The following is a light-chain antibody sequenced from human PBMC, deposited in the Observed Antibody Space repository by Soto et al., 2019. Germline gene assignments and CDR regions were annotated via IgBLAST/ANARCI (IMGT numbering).Light chain of an antibody. CDR1: SSDIGNYYY. CDR3: SSYAGSNNLV. J-gene: IGLJ2*01. Sequence: QSVLTQPPSASGSPGQSVTISCTGTSSDIGNYYYVSWFQQYPGKAPKLMIYEVNKRPSGVPDRFSGSKSGNTASLTVSGLQAEDEADYYCSSYAGSNNLVFGGGTKVTVL. CDR2: EVN. V-gene: IGLV2-8*01.